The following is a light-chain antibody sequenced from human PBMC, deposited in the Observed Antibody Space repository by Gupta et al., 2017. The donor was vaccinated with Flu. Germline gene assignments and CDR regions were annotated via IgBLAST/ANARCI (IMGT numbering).Light chain of an antibody. CDR2: KDN. CDR1: IMAKKY. CDR3: GCAADNNLI. J-gene: IGLJ2*01. V-gene: IGLV3-27*01. Sequence: SYDLTQQSSVSVSPVQTAKITCSGDIMAKKYPRWFQRKPCQAPMLVIYKDNKRTPGIPERFTGSSSGSTVTLTISGARVEDEADYDCGCAADNNLIFGGGTKLTVL.